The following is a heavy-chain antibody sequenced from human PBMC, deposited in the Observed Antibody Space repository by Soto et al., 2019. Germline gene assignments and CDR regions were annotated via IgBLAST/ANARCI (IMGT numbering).Heavy chain of an antibody. CDR2: IYYSGST. CDR3: ARAGTREWFDP. V-gene: IGHV4-31*03. Sequence: QVQLQESGPGLVKPSQTLSLTCTVSGGSISSGGYYWSWIRQHPGKGLEWIGYIYYSGSTSYNPSLKGRVTISVDTSKNQFSLKLSSVTAADTAVYYGARAGTREWFDPWGQGTLVTVSS. CDR1: GGSISSGGYY. D-gene: IGHD1-1*01. J-gene: IGHJ5*02.